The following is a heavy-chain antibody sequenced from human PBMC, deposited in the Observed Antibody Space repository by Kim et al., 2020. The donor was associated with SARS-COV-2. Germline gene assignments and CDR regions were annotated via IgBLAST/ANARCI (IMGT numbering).Heavy chain of an antibody. Sequence: GGSLRLSCAASGFTFSSYSMNWVRQAPGKGLEWVSSISSSSSYIYYADSVKGRFTISRDNAKNSLYLQMNSLRAEDTAVYYCARDGVAVAGTGFDYWGQGTLVTVSS. V-gene: IGHV3-21*01. J-gene: IGHJ4*02. CDR1: GFTFSSYS. CDR2: ISSSSSYI. D-gene: IGHD6-19*01. CDR3: ARDGVAVAGTGFDY.